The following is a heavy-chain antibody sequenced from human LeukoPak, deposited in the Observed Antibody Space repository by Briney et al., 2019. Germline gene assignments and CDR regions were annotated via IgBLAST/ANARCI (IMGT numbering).Heavy chain of an antibody. D-gene: IGHD3-22*01. V-gene: IGHV1-24*01. CDR2: FDPEDGET. CDR1: GYTLTELS. J-gene: IGHJ4*02. CDR3: APLFYYYDSGGYQPPEGYFDY. Sequence: ASVKVSCKVSGYTLTELSMHWVRQAPGKGLEWMGGFDPEDGETIYAQKFQGRVTMTEDTSTDTAYMELSSLSSEDTAVYYCAPLFYYYDSGGYQPPEGYFDYGARGPL.